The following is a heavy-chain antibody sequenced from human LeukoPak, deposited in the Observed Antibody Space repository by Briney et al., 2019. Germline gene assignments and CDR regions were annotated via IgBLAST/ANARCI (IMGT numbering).Heavy chain of an antibody. CDR1: RFTFSNYW. D-gene: IGHD1-7*01. CDR2: IKQDGSNA. V-gene: IGHV3-7*01. J-gene: IGHJ3*02. Sequence: PGGSLRLSCVASRFTFSNYWMHWVRQAPGRGLEWVAHIKQDGSNAYYVDSVKGRFTISRDNAKNSVYLQMNSLRAEDTAVYYCARGVRGGTQYDAFDIWGQGTMVTVSS. CDR3: ARGVRGGTQYDAFDI.